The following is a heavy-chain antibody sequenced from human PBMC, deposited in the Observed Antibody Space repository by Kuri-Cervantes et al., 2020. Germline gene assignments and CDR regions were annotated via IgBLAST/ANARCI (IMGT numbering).Heavy chain of an antibody. Sequence: SVKVSCKASGGTFSSYAISWVRQAPGQGLEWMGGIIPIFGTANYAQKFQGRVTITTDESTSTAYMELSSLRSEDTAVYYCARDLSPTSIAAAGTDYCYYYMDVWGKGTTVTVSS. CDR2: IIPIFGTA. D-gene: IGHD6-13*01. V-gene: IGHV1-69*05. CDR3: ARDLSPTSIAAAGTDYCYYYMDV. J-gene: IGHJ6*03. CDR1: GGTFSSYA.